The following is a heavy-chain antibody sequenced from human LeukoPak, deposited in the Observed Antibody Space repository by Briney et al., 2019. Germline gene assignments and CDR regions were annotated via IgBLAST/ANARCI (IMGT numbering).Heavy chain of an antibody. V-gene: IGHV3-21*01. D-gene: IGHD2-2*01. CDR3: ARDLSPLDIVVVPAASPVWYFDY. CDR1: GFTFSSYS. J-gene: IGHJ4*02. CDR2: ISSSSSYI. Sequence: GGSLRLSCAASGFTFSSYSMNWVRQAPGKGLEWVSSISSSSSYIYYADSVKGRFTISRDNAKNSLYLQMNSLRAEDTAVYYCARDLSPLDIVVVPAASPVWYFDYWGQGTLVTVSS.